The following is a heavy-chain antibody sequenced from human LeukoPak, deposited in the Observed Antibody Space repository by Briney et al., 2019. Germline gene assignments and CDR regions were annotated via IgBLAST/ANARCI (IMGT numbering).Heavy chain of an antibody. J-gene: IGHJ4*02. CDR2: IYYTGGT. CDR3: ARQHSSGLDY. D-gene: IGHD6-19*01. Sequence: SETLSLTCTVSGGSISSTTYHCGWIRQPPGEGLEWIGNIYYTGGTYYKPSLKSRVIISLDTSKNQFSLKLNSVTAADTAMYYCARQHSSGLDYWGQGTLVTVSS. V-gene: IGHV4-39*01. CDR1: GGSISSTTYH.